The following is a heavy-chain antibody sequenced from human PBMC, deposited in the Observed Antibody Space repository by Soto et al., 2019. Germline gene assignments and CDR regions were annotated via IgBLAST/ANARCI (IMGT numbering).Heavy chain of an antibody. CDR2: ISSSSSYI. Sequence: GGSLRLSCAASGFTFSSYSMNWVRQAPGKGLEWVSSISSSSSYIYYADSVKGRFTISRDNAKNSLYLQMNSLRAEDTAVYYCASVGYCSSTSCPYWGQGTLVTVSS. J-gene: IGHJ4*02. CDR3: ASVGYCSSTSCPY. CDR1: GFTFSSYS. D-gene: IGHD2-2*01. V-gene: IGHV3-21*01.